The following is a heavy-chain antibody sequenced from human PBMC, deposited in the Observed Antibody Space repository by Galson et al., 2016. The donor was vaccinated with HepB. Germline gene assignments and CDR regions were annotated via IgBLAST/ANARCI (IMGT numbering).Heavy chain of an antibody. CDR2: IGTDGRS. Sequence: SLRLSCAASGFTFSTYWMHWGRQAPGKGLEWVSRIGTDGRSSYADSVKGRFTISRDNSKNTLYLQMNSLRAEDTAIYYCARDRDARPYDYWGQGTLVIVSS. V-gene: IGHV3-74*01. D-gene: IGHD5-24*01. J-gene: IGHJ4*02. CDR3: ARDRDARPYDY. CDR1: GFTFSTYW.